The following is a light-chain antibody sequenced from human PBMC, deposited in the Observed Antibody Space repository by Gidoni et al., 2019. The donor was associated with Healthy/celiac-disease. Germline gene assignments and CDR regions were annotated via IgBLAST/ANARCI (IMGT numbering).Light chain of an antibody. CDR1: QSIRSY. V-gene: IGKV1-39*01. CDR3: QQSYSTPRSS. J-gene: IGKJ2*04. Sequence: DIQMTQSPSSLSSSVGDRVTITCRASQSIRSYLNWYQQKPGKAPKLLIYAASSVQSGVPSRFSGSGSGTDVTLTISSLQPEDFATYYCQQSYSTPRSSFGQGTKLEIK. CDR2: AAS.